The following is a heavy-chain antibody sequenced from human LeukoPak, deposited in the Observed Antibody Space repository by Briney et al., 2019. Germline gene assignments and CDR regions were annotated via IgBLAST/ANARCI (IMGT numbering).Heavy chain of an antibody. Sequence: PGGSLRLSCAATGFTVSSNYMSWVRQAPGKGLEWVSVIYSGGSTYYADSLKGRFTISRDNSKNTLYLQMNSLRAEDTAVYYCARGIVGALDAFDIWGQGTMVTVSS. J-gene: IGHJ3*02. V-gene: IGHV3-66*01. D-gene: IGHD1-26*01. CDR2: IYSGGST. CDR1: GFTVSSNY. CDR3: ARGIVGALDAFDI.